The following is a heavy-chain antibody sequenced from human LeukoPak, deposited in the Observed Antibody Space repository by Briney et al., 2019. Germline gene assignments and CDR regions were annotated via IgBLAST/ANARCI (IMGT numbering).Heavy chain of an antibody. Sequence: GGSLRLSCAASGFTFSNYGMHWVRQAPGKGLEWISFISSSRSTTYYADSVKGRCTISRDNGKNSMYLQMHSLRAEDTAVYYCVRAEVGTTLKYYYYYMDVWGKGTTVTVSS. J-gene: IGHJ6*03. CDR1: GFTFSNYG. V-gene: IGHV3-48*01. CDR3: VRAEVGTTLKYYYYYMDV. D-gene: IGHD1-26*01. CDR2: ISSSRSTT.